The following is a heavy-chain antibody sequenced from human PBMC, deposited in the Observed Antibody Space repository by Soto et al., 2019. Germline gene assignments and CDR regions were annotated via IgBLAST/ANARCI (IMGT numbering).Heavy chain of an antibody. CDR3: ARALDYYGSGGNWFDP. Sequence: SETLSLTCTVSGGSISSGDYYWSWIRQPPGKGLEWIGYIYYSGSTYYNPSLKSRVTISVDTSKNQFSLKLSSVTAADTAVYYCARALDYYGSGGNWFDPWGQGTLVTVSS. CDR2: IYYSGST. J-gene: IGHJ5*02. CDR1: GGSISSGDYY. V-gene: IGHV4-30-4*01. D-gene: IGHD3-10*01.